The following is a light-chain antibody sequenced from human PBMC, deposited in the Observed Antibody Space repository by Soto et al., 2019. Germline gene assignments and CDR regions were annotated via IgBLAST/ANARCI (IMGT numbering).Light chain of an antibody. V-gene: IGKV1-39*01. CDR1: QSITTY. Sequence: DIQMTQSPSSLSASVGDRVTITCRASQSITTYLNWYRQKPGKAPKLLIYAASSLQSGVPSRFSGSGAETEFTLSISSLQPEDFATYFWQPIYSAPLTFGGGTKVEIK. CDR3: QPIYSAPLT. CDR2: AAS. J-gene: IGKJ4*01.